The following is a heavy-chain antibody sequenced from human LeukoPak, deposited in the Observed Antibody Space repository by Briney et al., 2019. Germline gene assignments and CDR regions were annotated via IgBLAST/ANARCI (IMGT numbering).Heavy chain of an antibody. Sequence: PSETLSLTCAVYGGSFSGYYWSWIRQPSGKGLEWIGEINHSGSTNYNPSLKSRVTISVDTSKNQFSLKLSSVTAADTAVYYCARGPWGATGSRWFDPWGQGTLVTVSS. CDR2: INHSGST. V-gene: IGHV4-34*01. D-gene: IGHD1-26*01. CDR3: ARGPWGATGSRWFDP. J-gene: IGHJ5*02. CDR1: GGSFSGYY.